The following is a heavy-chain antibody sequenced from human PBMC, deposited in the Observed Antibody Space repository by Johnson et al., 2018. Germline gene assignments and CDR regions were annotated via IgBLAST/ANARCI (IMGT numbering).Heavy chain of an antibody. D-gene: IGHD6-6*01. V-gene: IGHV1-46*01. CDR1: GYTFISYF. J-gene: IGHJ4*02. CDR3: ARWYSSSSGIDY. Sequence: QVQLVQSGAEVKKPGASVTVYCKASGYTFISYFVQWVRQAPGQGLEWMGIINPSGGSTTYAQKFQGRVTMTRDTSTATVYMEVSSLTSEDTAVYFCARWYSSSSGIDYWGQGTLGTVSS. CDR2: INPSGGST.